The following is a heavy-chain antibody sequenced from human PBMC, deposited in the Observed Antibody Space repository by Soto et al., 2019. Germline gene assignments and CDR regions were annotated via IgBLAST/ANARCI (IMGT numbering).Heavy chain of an antibody. J-gene: IGHJ6*02. D-gene: IGHD4-17*01. V-gene: IGHV4-59*08. Sequence: QVQLQQSGPRLVKPSETLSLTCTVSSGPDRSHNWGWIRQPPGRGLEWISYVYYTGDTAYNPSLRCRESKSAHTTTNVISQALSSDTASNTAVYYYERQGIDYLQGLLDVWCQSTTVSVAS. CDR2: VYYTGDT. CDR3: ERQGIDYLQGLLDV. CDR1: SGPDRSHN.